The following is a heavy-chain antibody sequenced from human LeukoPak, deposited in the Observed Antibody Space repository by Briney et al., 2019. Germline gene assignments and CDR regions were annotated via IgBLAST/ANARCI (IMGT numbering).Heavy chain of an antibody. CDR3: ARAVGSGSFQTYYYYMDV. Sequence: SETLSLTCTVSSGSISTSNYYWGWVRQPPGKALEWIGNIFCSGSTYYSPSLKSRVTISLDTSRNQFSLKLSSVTAADTAVYYCARAVGSGSFQTYYYYMDVWGKGTTVTISS. CDR2: IFCSGST. CDR1: SGSISTSNYY. D-gene: IGHD3-10*01. V-gene: IGHV4-39*07. J-gene: IGHJ6*03.